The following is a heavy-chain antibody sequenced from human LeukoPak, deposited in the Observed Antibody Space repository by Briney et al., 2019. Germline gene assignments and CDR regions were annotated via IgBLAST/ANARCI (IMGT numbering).Heavy chain of an antibody. V-gene: IGHV4-59*01. J-gene: IGHJ4*02. Sequence: SETLPHTCTVSGDSISNYYWSWIRQPPGKGLEWIGYISYSGSTNYNPSLKSRVTISVDTSKNQFSLRLSSVTAADTAVYYCARLGYGEYVFYSDYWGQGTLVTVSS. CDR1: GDSISNYY. D-gene: IGHD4-17*01. CDR2: ISYSGST. CDR3: ARLGYGEYVFYSDY.